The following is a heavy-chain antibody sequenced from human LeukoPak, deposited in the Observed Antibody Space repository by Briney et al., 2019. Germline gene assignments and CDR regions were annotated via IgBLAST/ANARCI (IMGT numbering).Heavy chain of an antibody. CDR3: TRTVRYWFDP. J-gene: IGHJ5*02. Sequence: GGSLRLSCAASGLTFSNAWMSWVRQAPGKGLEWVGFIRSKAYGGTTEYAASVKGRFTISRDDSKSIAYLQMNSLKTEDTAVYYCTRTVRYWFDPWGQGTLVTVSS. CDR1: GLTFSNAW. D-gene: IGHD6-6*01. V-gene: IGHV3-49*04. CDR2: IRSKAYGGTT.